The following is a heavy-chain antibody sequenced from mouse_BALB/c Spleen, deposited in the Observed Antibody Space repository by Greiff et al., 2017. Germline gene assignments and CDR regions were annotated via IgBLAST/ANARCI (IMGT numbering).Heavy chain of an antibody. Sequence: EVKLMESGGGLVKPGGSLKLSCAASGFTFSSYAMSWVRQTPEKRLEWVASISSGGSTYYPDSVKGRFTISRDNARNILYLQMSSLRSEDTAMYYCARRKSTMITTSPMDYWGQGTSVTVSS. J-gene: IGHJ4*01. CDR1: GFTFSSYA. CDR2: ISSGGST. CDR3: ARRKSTMITTSPMDY. V-gene: IGHV5-6-5*01. D-gene: IGHD2-4*01.